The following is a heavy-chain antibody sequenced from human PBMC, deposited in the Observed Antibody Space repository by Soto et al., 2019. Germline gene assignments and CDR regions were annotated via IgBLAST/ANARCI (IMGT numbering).Heavy chain of an antibody. V-gene: IGHV4-30-2*01. D-gene: IGHD3-22*01. Sequence: SETLSLTCAVSGGSISSGGYSWSWIRQPPGKGLEWIGYIYHSGSTYYNPSLKSRVTISVDRSKNQFSLKLSSVTAADTAVYYCARGAGYYDSSGYYPHNFDYWGQGTLVTVSS. J-gene: IGHJ4*02. CDR3: ARGAGYYDSSGYYPHNFDY. CDR1: GGSISSGGYS. CDR2: IYHSGST.